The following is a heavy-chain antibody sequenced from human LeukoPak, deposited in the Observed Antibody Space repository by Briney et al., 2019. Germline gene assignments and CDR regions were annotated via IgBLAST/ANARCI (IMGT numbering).Heavy chain of an antibody. V-gene: IGHV4-34*01. CDR1: GGSFSGYY. D-gene: IGHD6-13*01. CDR3: ASSYSSSLPFDY. Sequence: PSETLSLTCAVYGGSFSGYYWSWIRQPPGKGLEWIGEINHSGSTNYNPSLKSRVTISVDTSKNQFSLKLSSVTAADTAVYYCASSYSSSLPFDYWGQGTLVTVSS. J-gene: IGHJ4*02. CDR2: INHSGST.